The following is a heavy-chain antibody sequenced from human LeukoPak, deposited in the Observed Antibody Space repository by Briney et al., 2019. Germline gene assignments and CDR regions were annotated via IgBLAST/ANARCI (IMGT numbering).Heavy chain of an antibody. CDR2: INPNSGGT. D-gene: IGHD3-10*01. CDR3: ARSAYYYGSGSGRWVDY. Sequence: ASVKVSCKASGYTFTGYYMHWVRQALGQGLEWMGRINPNSGGTNYAQKFQGRVTMTRDTSISTAYMELSRLRSDDTAVYYCARSAYYYGSGSGRWVDYWGQGTLVTVSS. V-gene: IGHV1-2*06. J-gene: IGHJ4*02. CDR1: GYTFTGYY.